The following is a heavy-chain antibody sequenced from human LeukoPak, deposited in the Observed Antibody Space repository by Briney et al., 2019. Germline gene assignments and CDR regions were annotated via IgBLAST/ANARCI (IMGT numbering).Heavy chain of an antibody. Sequence: SETLSLTCTVSDGSIISGGYYWTWIRQHPGKGLEWIGYISYRGSTYYNPSLKSRVTISVDTSKNQFSLRLSSVTAADTAVYYCARGVYYDYIWGSYQAQYFDYWGQGTLVTVSS. CDR1: DGSIISGGYY. J-gene: IGHJ4*02. D-gene: IGHD3-16*02. CDR3: ARGVYYDYIWGSYQAQYFDY. CDR2: ISYRGST. V-gene: IGHV4-31*03.